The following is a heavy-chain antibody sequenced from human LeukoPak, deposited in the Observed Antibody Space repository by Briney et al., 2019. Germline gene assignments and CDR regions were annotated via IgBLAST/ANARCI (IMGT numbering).Heavy chain of an antibody. D-gene: IGHD5-24*01. Sequence: SETLSFTCAVYGGSFSGYFWSWIRQPPGKGLEWIGEINHSGGTNYNPSLESRVTISLDTSKNQFSLKVNSVTAADTAVYYCAGARDGYYYGLDVWGQGTTVTVSS. CDR1: GGSFSGYF. V-gene: IGHV4-34*01. CDR3: AGARDGYYYGLDV. CDR2: INHSGGT. J-gene: IGHJ6*02.